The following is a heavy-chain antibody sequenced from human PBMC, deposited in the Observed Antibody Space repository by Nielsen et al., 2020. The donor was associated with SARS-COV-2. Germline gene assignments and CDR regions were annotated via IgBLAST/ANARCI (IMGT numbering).Heavy chain of an antibody. CDR3: ARSGIAVAGTGY. V-gene: IGHV4-34*01. CDR2: INHSGST. CDR1: GGSFSGYY. J-gene: IGHJ4*02. D-gene: IGHD6-19*01. Sequence: SETLSLTCAVYGGSFSGYYWSWIRQPPGKGLEWIGEINHSGSTNYNPSLKSRVTISVDKSKNQFSLKLSSVTAADTAVYYCARSGIAVAGTGYWGQGTLVTVSS.